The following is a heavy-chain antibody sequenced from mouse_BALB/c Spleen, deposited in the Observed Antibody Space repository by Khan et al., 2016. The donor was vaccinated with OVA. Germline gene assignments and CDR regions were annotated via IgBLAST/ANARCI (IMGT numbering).Heavy chain of an antibody. CDR1: GYTFTSYI. J-gene: IGHJ3*01. CDR3: ARDYGSSYWFAY. CDR2: INPYNDGT. V-gene: IGHV1S136*01. Sequence: VQLQQSGPELVKPGASVKMSCKASGYTFTSYIIHWVKQKPGQGLEWIGYINPYNDGTKYNEKFKGKASLTSDKSSSTAYMELNSLTSEDSAVYYCARDYGSSYWFAYWGQGLWSLSLQ. D-gene: IGHD1-1*01.